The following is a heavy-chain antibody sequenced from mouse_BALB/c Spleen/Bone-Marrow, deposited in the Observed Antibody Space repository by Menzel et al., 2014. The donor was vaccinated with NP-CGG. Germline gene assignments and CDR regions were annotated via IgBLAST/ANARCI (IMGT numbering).Heavy chain of an antibody. Sequence: EVQGVESGPGLVKPSQSLSLTCTVTGYSITSDYAWNWIRQFPGNKLEWMGYIGNSGSTSYNPSLKSRISITRDTSKNQFFLQSNSVTTEDTATYYCARGRDYFDYWGQGTTLTVSS. CDR3: ARGRDYFDY. CDR1: GYSITSDYA. J-gene: IGHJ2*01. CDR2: IGNSGST. V-gene: IGHV3-2*02.